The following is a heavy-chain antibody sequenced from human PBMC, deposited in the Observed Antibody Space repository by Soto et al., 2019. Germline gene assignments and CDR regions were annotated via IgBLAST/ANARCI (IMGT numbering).Heavy chain of an antibody. CDR1: GFNFSSYA. CDR2: ISGSGGTT. V-gene: IGHV3-23*01. D-gene: IGHD4-17*01. J-gene: IGHJ3*02. Sequence: GGSLRLSCAASGFNFSSYAMSWVRQAPGKGLEWVSGISGSGGTTYYADSVKGRFTISSDNSKNTLYLQMNSLRAEDTAVYYCAKDPDYGDYGDAFDIWGQGTMVTVSS. CDR3: AKDPDYGDYGDAFDI.